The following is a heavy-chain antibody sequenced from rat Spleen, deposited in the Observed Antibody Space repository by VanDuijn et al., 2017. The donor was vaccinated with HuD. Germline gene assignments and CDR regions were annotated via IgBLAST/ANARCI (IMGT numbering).Heavy chain of an antibody. CDR2: IIYDGSST. D-gene: IGHD1-3*01. CDR3: ARHSYGSYGWFAY. V-gene: IGHV5-7*01. Sequence: EVQLVESGGGLVQPGRSMKLSCAASGFTFSDYNMAWVRQAPKKGLEWVATIIYDGSSTYYRDSVKGRFTISRDNAKSTLYLQMDSLRSEDTATYYCARHSYGSYGWFAYWGQGTLVTVSS. J-gene: IGHJ3*01. CDR1: GFTFSDYN.